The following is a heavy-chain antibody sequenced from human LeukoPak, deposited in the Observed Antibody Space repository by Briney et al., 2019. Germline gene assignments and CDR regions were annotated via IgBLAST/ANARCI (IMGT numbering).Heavy chain of an antibody. J-gene: IGHJ2*01. CDR3: ARVPASGVDWYFDL. CDR2: INHSGST. CDR1: GYSISSGYH. Sequence: SETLSLTCAVSGYSISSGYHWGWIRQPPGKGLEWIGEINHSGSTNYNPSLKSRVTISVDTSKNQFSLKLSSVTAADTAVYYCARVPASGVDWYFDLWGRGTLVTVSS. V-gene: IGHV4-38-2*01. D-gene: IGHD3-10*01.